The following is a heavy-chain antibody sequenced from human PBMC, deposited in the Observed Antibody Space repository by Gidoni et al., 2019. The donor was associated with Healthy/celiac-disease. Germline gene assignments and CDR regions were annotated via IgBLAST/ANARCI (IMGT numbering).Heavy chain of an antibody. CDR1: GGTFSSYA. V-gene: IGHV1-69*01. D-gene: IGHD6-19*01. CDR2: IIPIFGTA. Sequence: QVQLVQSGAEVKKPGSSVKVSCKASGGTFSSYAISWVRQAPGQGLEWMGGIIPIFGTANYAQKFQGRVTITADESTSTAYMELSSLRSEDTAVYYCAREVITGYSSGWYGYYYFDYWGQGTLVTVSS. J-gene: IGHJ4*02. CDR3: AREVITGYSSGWYGYYYFDY.